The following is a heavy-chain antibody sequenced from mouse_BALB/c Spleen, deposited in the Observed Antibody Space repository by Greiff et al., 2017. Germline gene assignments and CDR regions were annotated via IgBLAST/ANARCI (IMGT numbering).Heavy chain of an antibody. V-gene: IGHV5-12-2*01. CDR1: GFTFSSYT. J-gene: IGHJ4*01. Sequence: EVMLVESGGGLVQPGGSLKLSCAASGFTFSSYTMSWVRQTPEKRLEWVAYISNGGGSTYYPDTVKGRFTISRDNAKNTLYLQMSSLKSEDTAMYYCARRGGNSYAMDYWGQGTSVTVSS. CDR3: ARRGGNSYAMDY. CDR2: ISNGGGST. D-gene: IGHD2-1*01.